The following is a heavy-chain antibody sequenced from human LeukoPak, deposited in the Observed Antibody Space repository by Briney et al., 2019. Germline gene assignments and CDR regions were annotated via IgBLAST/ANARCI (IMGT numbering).Heavy chain of an antibody. CDR3: ARVRAVPARGGWFDP. J-gene: IGHJ5*02. Sequence: GGSLRLSCAASGFTFSSYSMNWVRQAPGKGLEWVSSISSSSSYIYYADSVKGRFTISRDNAKNSLYLQMNSLRAEDTAVYYCARVRAVPARGGWFDPWGQGTLVTVSS. V-gene: IGHV3-21*01. CDR1: GFTFSSYS. CDR2: ISSSSSYI. D-gene: IGHD2-2*01.